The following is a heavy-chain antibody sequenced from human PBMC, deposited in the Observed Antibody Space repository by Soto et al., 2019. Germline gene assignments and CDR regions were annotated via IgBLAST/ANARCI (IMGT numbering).Heavy chain of an antibody. V-gene: IGHV1-69*06. CDR1: GGTFSSYA. CDR3: ARGPYDYVWGSYRSNTYFDY. Sequence: SVKVSCKASGGTFSSYAISWVRQAPGQGLEWMGGIIPIFGTANYAQKFQGRVTITADKSTSTAYMELSSLRSEDTAVYYCARGPYDYVWGSYRSNTYFDYWGQGTLVTVSS. D-gene: IGHD3-16*02. J-gene: IGHJ4*02. CDR2: IIPIFGTA.